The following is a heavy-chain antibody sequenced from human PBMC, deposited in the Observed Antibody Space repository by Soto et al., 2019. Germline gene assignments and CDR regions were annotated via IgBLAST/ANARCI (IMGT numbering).Heavy chain of an antibody. D-gene: IGHD2-2*01. CDR2: INPSGGST. Sequence: ASVKVSCKASGYTFTSYYMHWVRQAPGQGLEWMGIINPSGGSTSYAQKFQGRVTMTRDTSISTAYMELSRLRSDDTAVYYCARGARDIVLVPATEGDYYGMDVWGQGTTVTVSS. CDR1: GYTFTSYY. J-gene: IGHJ6*02. CDR3: ARGARDIVLVPATEGDYYGMDV. V-gene: IGHV1-46*01.